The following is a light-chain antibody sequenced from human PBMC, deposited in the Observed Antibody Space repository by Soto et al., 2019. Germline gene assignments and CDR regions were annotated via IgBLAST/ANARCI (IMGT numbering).Light chain of an antibody. CDR2: DAS. Sequence: EIVLTQSPATLSLSPGERATLSCRASQSVSSFLAWYQQKPGQAPRLLIYDASNRATGIPARFSGSGSGTDFTLTIRSLEPEDFAVYYCHQRNNWPITFGQGTRLEIK. J-gene: IGKJ5*01. CDR3: HQRNNWPIT. V-gene: IGKV3-11*01. CDR1: QSVSSF.